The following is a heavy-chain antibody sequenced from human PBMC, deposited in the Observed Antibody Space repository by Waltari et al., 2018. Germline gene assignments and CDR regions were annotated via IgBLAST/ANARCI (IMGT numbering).Heavy chain of an antibody. CDR2: IIPIFGTA. V-gene: IGHV1-69*13. CDR1: GGTFSSYA. CDR3: ARTSVRGYSYGYGESLGY. Sequence: QVQLVQSGAEVKKPGSSVKVSCKASGGTFSSYAISWVRQAPGQGLEWMGGIIPIFGTANYAQKCQGRVTITADESTSTAYMELSSLRSEDTAVYYCARTSVRGYSYGYGESLGYWGQGTLVTVSS. D-gene: IGHD5-18*01. J-gene: IGHJ4*02.